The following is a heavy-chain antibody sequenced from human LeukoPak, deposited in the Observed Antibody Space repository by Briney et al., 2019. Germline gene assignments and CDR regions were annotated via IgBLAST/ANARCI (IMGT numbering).Heavy chain of an antibody. V-gene: IGHV4-39*07. CDR1: GGSISSGSYY. D-gene: IGHD3-3*01. CDR3: ARSGFLTTTDY. CDR2: INHSGST. J-gene: IGHJ4*02. Sequence: SETLSLTCTVSGGSISSGSYYWSWIRQPPGKGLEWIGEINHSGSTNYNPSLKSRVTISVDTSKNQFSLKLSSVTAADTAVYYCARSGFLTTTDYWGQGTLVTVSS.